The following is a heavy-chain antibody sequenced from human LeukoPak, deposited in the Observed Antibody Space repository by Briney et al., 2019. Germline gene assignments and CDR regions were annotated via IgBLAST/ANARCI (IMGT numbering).Heavy chain of an antibody. V-gene: IGHV1-18*01. CDR3: ARDMRELPPDY. D-gene: IGHD1-26*01. J-gene: IGHJ4*02. CDR2: ISAYNGNT. Sequence: ASVKVSCKASGYTFTSYGISWVRQAPGQGLEWMGWISAYNGNTNYAQKLQGRDTMTTDTYTSTAYMELRSLRSDDTAVYYCARDMRELPPDYWGQGTLVTVSS. CDR1: GYTFTSYG.